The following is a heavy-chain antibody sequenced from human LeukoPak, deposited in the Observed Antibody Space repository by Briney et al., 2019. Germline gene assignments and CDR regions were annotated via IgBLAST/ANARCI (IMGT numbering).Heavy chain of an antibody. Sequence: SETLSLTCTASADSIRSTVYYWAWIRQSPGKGLEWIGSIYYSGTTYYNPSLKSRVTLSVDTSNNQFSLNLNSVTAADTAVYYCAKSDTGTYYRFDIWGQGTLVTVSS. CDR1: ADSIRSTVYY. CDR3: AKSDTGTYYRFDI. V-gene: IGHV4-39*01. D-gene: IGHD3-10*01. CDR2: IYYSGTT. J-gene: IGHJ4*02.